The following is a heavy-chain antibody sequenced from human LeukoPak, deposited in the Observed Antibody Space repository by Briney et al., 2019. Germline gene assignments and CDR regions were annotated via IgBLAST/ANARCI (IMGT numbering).Heavy chain of an antibody. J-gene: IGHJ4*02. CDR3: ARMYCSGGSCYHPDRVDY. D-gene: IGHD2-15*01. Sequence: GGSLRLSCAASGFTFSSYTMNWVRQAPGKGLEWASSISSSSSYIYYADSVKGRFTISRDNAKNSLYLQMNSLRAEDTAVYYCARMYCSGGSCYHPDRVDYWGQGTLVTVSS. CDR1: GFTFSSYT. V-gene: IGHV3-21*01. CDR2: ISSSSSYI.